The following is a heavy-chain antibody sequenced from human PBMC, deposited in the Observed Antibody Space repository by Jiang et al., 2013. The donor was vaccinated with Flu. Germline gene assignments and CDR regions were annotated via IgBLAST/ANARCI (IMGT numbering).Heavy chain of an antibody. J-gene: IGHJ3*02. CDR3: AMVRGVNGAFDI. CDR1: GYTFTSYY. Sequence: QLVESGAEVKKPGASVKVSCKASGYTFTSYYMHWVRQAPGQGLEWMGIINPSGGSTSYAQKFQGRVTMTRDTSTSTVYMELSSLRSEDTAVYYCAMVRGVNGAFDIWGQGTMVTVSS. V-gene: IGHV1-46*03. D-gene: IGHD3-10*01. CDR2: INPSGGST.